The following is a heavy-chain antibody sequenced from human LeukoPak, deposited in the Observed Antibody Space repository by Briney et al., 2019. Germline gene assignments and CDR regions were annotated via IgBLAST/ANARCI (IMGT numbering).Heavy chain of an antibody. Sequence: SETLSLTCAVSGGSISSYYWSWIRQPPGKGLEWIGRIYTSGSTNYNPSLKSRVTMSVDTSKNQFSLKLSSVTAADTAVYYCARGSSSWYWFDPWGQRTLVTVSS. D-gene: IGHD6-13*01. J-gene: IGHJ5*02. CDR2: IYTSGST. CDR1: GGSISSYY. V-gene: IGHV4-4*07. CDR3: ARGSSSWYWFDP.